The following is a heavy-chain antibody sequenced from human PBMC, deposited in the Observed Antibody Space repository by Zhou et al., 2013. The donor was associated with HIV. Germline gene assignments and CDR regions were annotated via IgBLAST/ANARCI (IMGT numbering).Heavy chain of an antibody. CDR1: GYTFTSYT. D-gene: IGHD2-21*01. CDR2: MNTGNGNT. Sequence: QVQLVQSGAEVKKPGASVQVSCKASGYTFTSYTIHWVRQAPGQSLEWMGWMNTGNGNTKFSQNFHGRVTLSRDTSATTAYMELSSLRSEDTALYYCAREGLRIVMVIALLSFLTYWGLGNPGLRLR. CDR3: AREGLRIVMVIALLSFLTY. V-gene: IGHV1-3*04. J-gene: IGHJ4*02.